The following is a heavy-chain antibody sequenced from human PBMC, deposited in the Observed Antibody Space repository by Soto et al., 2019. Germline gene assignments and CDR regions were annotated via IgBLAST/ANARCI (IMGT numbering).Heavy chain of an antibody. CDR3: ARGSQWELLRGSAFDI. J-gene: IGHJ3*02. V-gene: IGHV4-59*01. CDR2: IYYSGST. Sequence: PSXTLWLTCTVSGGTISSYYWSWVRQPPVKGLEWIGYIYYSGSTNYNPSLKSRVTISVDTSKNQFSLKLSSVTAADTAVYYCARGSQWELLRGSAFDIWGQGTMVTVSS. D-gene: IGHD1-26*01. CDR1: GGTISSYY.